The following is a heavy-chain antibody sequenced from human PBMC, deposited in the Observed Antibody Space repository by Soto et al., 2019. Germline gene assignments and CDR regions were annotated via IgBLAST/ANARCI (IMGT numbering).Heavy chain of an antibody. CDR3: AREPATAKPEGVDF. D-gene: IGHD1-1*01. J-gene: IGHJ4*02. CDR2: INPNSVGT. V-gene: IGHV1-2*02. CDR1: GYTFTGHY. Sequence: LVKVSCKASGYTFTGHYMHWVRQAPGQGLEWMGWINPNSVGTNYAQKFQGRVTMTRDTSISTAYMELSRLRSDDTAVYYCAREPATAKPEGVDFWGQGXLVTVSS.